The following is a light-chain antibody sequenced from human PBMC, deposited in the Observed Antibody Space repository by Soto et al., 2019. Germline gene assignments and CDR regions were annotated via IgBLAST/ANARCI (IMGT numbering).Light chain of an antibody. CDR3: QQRSNWS. CDR1: QSVSSY. Sequence: EIVLTQSPATLSLSPGERATLSCRASQSVSSYLAWYQQKPGQAPRLLIYDASNRATGIPARFSGSGSGTDFTITISRLEHEDFAVYYCQQRSNWSFGGGTKVDIK. J-gene: IGKJ4*01. CDR2: DAS. V-gene: IGKV3-11*01.